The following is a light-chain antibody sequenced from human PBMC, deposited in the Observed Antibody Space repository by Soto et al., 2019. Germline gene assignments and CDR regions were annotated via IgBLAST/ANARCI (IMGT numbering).Light chain of an antibody. J-gene: IGKJ2*01. CDR1: QGIKND. V-gene: IGKV1-17*01. Sequence: DIQMTQSPSSLYASVGDRVTITCRASQGIKNDLVWYQQKPGQAPRRLIYSASRLQSGVSSRFSGSGSGTQFTLTISSLQSEDFATYHCLQHNTYPFTFGQGTKLEV. CDR3: LQHNTYPFT. CDR2: SAS.